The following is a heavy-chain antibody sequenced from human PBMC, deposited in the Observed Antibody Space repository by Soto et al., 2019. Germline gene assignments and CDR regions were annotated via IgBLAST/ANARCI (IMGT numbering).Heavy chain of an antibody. CDR1: GFSLSTSGVG. V-gene: IGHV2-5*02. J-gene: IGHJ3*02. Sequence: QITLKESGPTLVKPTQTLTLTCTFSGFSLSTSGVGVGWIRQPPGKALEWLALIYWDDDKRYSSSLKSRLTITKDTSKNQVVLTMTNMDPVDTATYYCAHRQRVRGVSSAFDIWGQGTMVTVSS. D-gene: IGHD3-10*01. CDR2: IYWDDDK. CDR3: AHRQRVRGVSSAFDI.